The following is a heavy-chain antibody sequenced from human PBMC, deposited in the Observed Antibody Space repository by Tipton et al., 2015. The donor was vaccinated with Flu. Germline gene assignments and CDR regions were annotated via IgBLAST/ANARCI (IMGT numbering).Heavy chain of an antibody. Sequence: TLSLTCTVSGVSISDLYWSWIRLPPGKGLEWVGYICYTGSTNYNPSLKSRVTISVDTPKNQFSLKFTSVTAADTAVHYCASGWGNALTNNYLDFWGQGSLVTVSS. CDR2: ICYTGST. D-gene: IGHD3-10*01. CDR1: GVSISDLY. J-gene: IGHJ4*02. CDR3: ASGWGNALTNNYLDF. V-gene: IGHV4-59*11.